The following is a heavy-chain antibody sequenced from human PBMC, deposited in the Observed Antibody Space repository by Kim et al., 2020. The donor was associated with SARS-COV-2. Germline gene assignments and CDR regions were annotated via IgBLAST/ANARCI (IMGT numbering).Heavy chain of an antibody. CDR2: ISWNSGSI. V-gene: IGHV3-9*01. CDR1: GFTFGDYA. J-gene: IGHJ4*02. Sequence: GGSLRLSCAASGFTFGDYAMHWVRQAPGKGLEWVSGISWNSGSIGYADSVKGRFTISRDNAKNSLYLQMNSLRAEDTALYYCAKDMESMYSSGWSFHPNFDYWGQGTLVTVSS. D-gene: IGHD6-19*01. CDR3: AKDMESMYSSGWSFHPNFDY.